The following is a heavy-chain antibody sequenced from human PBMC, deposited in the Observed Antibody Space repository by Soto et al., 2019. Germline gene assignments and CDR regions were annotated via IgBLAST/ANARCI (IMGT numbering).Heavy chain of an antibody. J-gene: IGHJ4*02. CDR1: GFTFRNYA. V-gene: IGHV3-23*01. D-gene: IGHD3-22*01. Sequence: EVQLLESGGGLIQPGGSLRLSCVTSGFTFRNYAMNWVRQAPGKGLEWVSGISVSGTTYYADSVKGRFTVSRDNSKITVYLQMNSLRAEDTAVYFCAKGMYYYDSCGYRLFDYWGQGTLVTVSS. CDR2: ISVSGTT. CDR3: AKGMYYYDSCGYRLFDY.